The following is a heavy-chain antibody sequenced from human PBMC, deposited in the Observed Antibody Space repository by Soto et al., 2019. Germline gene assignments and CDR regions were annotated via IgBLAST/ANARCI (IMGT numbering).Heavy chain of an antibody. Sequence: GGSLRLSCAASGFTVTTNYMTWVRQAPGKGLEWVSVIYRSGATYYPDSVRGRFTASRDYSHNTLYLQMDSLRVEDTAVYYCARDSGMIRGSYGVDVWGPGTTVTVSS. V-gene: IGHV3-53*01. CDR2: IYRSGAT. J-gene: IGHJ6*02. D-gene: IGHD3-10*01. CDR1: GFTVTTNY. CDR3: ARDSGMIRGSYGVDV.